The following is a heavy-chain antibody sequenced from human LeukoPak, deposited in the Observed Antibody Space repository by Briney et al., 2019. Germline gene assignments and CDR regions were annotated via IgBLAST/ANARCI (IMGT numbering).Heavy chain of an antibody. J-gene: IGHJ4*02. CDR3: AKDNYYDSSGYYTSWYYFDY. CDR1: GFTFSSYA. V-gene: IGHV3-23*01. Sequence: PGASLRLSCAASGFTFSSYAMSWVRQAPGKGLEWVSAISGSGGSTYYADSVKGRSTISRDNSKNTLYLQMNSLRAEDTAVYYCAKDNYYDSSGYYTSWYYFDYWGQGTLVTVSS. D-gene: IGHD3-22*01. CDR2: ISGSGGST.